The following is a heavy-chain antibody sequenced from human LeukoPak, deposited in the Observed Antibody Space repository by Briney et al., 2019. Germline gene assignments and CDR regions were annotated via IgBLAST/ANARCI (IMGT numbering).Heavy chain of an antibody. V-gene: IGHV3-30*18. CDR1: GFTFSSYG. Sequence: GGSLRLSCAASGFTFSSYGLHWVRQAPGKGLEWVAVISYDGSNKYYADSVKGRLIISRDNSKNTLYLQMSSLRAEDTAVSYCAKDPFFGGITRKYYFDFWGQGTLVTVSS. J-gene: IGHJ4*02. CDR3: AKDPFFGGITRKYYFDF. D-gene: IGHD3-16*01. CDR2: ISYDGSNK.